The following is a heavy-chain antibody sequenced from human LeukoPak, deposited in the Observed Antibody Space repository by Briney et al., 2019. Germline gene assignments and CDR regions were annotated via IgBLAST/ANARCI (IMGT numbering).Heavy chain of an antibody. CDR3: TGTPAADVY. CDR1: GFTFSGSA. V-gene: IGHV3-73*01. D-gene: IGHD6-13*01. Sequence: PGGSLRLSCAASGFTFSGSAMHWVHQASGKGLEWVGRIRSKANSYATAYAASVKGRFTISRDDSKNTAYLQMNSLKTEDTAVYYCTGTPAADVYWGQGTLVTVSS. J-gene: IGHJ4*02. CDR2: IRSKANSYAT.